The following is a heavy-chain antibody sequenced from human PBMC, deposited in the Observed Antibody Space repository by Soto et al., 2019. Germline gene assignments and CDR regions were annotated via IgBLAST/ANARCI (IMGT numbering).Heavy chain of an antibody. CDR3: ARPRRDGYNHRTPFDY. J-gene: IGHJ4*02. V-gene: IGHV1-69*01. Sequence: QVQLVQSGAEVKKPGSSVKVSCKASVATFSSYAISWVRQAPGQGLEWMGGIITIFGTANYSQKFQCRVTITADESTSTAYMEMRSLRSEDKAVYYCARPRRDGYNHRTPFDYWGQGTLVTVSS. CDR2: IITIFGTA. D-gene: IGHD5-12*01. CDR1: VATFSSYA.